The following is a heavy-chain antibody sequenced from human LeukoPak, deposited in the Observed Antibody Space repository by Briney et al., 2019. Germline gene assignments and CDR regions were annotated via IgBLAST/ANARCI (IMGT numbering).Heavy chain of an antibody. CDR2: IYYTET. Sequence: SETLSLTCTVSGGSVSDYYWSWIRQSPGKGLEWIGYIYYTETSYNPSLKSRVTISADTSKNQFSLKLYSVTAADTAVYYCATRKLVNDYRGQGTLVTVSS. CDR3: ATRKLVNDY. D-gene: IGHD2-8*02. J-gene: IGHJ4*02. CDR1: GGSVSDYY. V-gene: IGHV4-59*02.